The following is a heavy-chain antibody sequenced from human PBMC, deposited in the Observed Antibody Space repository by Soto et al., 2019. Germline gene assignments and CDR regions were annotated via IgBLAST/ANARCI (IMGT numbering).Heavy chain of an antibody. CDR2: INPNSGDT. J-gene: IGHJ6*02. V-gene: IGHV1-2*02. CDR3: ARSHCSTTSCYGTDYYYTMDV. CDR1: GYTFTGYY. Sequence: ASVKVSCKASGYTFTGYYIHWVRQAPGQGLEWMAWINPNSGDTSYAQKFQGRVTMTRDTSITTAHMELSRLRSDDTAVYYCARSHCSTTSCYGTDYYYTMDVWGQGTTVTVSS. D-gene: IGHD2-2*01.